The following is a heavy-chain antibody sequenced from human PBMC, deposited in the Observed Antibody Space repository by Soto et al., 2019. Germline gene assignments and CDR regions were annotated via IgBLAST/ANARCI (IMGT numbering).Heavy chain of an antibody. CDR2: INHSGST. CDR1: GGSFSGYY. J-gene: IGHJ4*02. CDR3: ARGSDYTLNGVWIDY. D-gene: IGHD2-8*01. Sequence: QVQLQQWGAGLLKPSETLSLTCAVYGGSFSGYYWSWIRQPPGKGLEWIGEINHSGSTNYNPSLKSRVTISVDTSKNQFSLKLSSVTAADTAVYYCARGSDYTLNGVWIDYWGQGTLVTVSS. V-gene: IGHV4-34*01.